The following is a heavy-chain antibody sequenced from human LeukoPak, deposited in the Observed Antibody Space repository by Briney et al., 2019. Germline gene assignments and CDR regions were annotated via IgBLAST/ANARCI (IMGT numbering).Heavy chain of an antibody. Sequence: PGGSLRLSCAASGFTVSANYMNWVRQAPGKGLEWVSGLYSGGNTYYADSVKGRFTISRDNAKNSLYLQMNSLRAEDTAVYYCAREDSTLDYWGQGTLVTVSS. D-gene: IGHD6-13*01. J-gene: IGHJ4*02. CDR1: GFTVSANY. CDR3: AREDSTLDY. CDR2: LYSGGNT. V-gene: IGHV3-66*01.